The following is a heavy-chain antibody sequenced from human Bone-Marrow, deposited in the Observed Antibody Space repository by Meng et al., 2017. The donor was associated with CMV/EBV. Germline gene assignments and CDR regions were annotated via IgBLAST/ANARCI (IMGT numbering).Heavy chain of an antibody. CDR2: ISSSSYI. Sequence: GESLKISCAASGFTFSSYSMNWVRQAPGKGLEWVSSISSSSYIYYADSVKGRFTISRDNAKNSLYLQMNSLRAEDTAVYYCARDLYCSSTSCYHYWGQGTLVTGSS. CDR3: ARDLYCSSTSCYHY. D-gene: IGHD2-2*01. CDR1: GFTFSSYS. V-gene: IGHV3-21*01. J-gene: IGHJ4*02.